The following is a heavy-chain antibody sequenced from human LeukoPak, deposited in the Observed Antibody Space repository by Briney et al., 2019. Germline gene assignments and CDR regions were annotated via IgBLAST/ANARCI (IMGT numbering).Heavy chain of an antibody. CDR3: ARQLRFLEWPNHDRFDY. Sequence: SETLSLTCTVSGGSISSSSYYWGWIRQPPGKGLEWIGSIYYSGSTYYNPSLKSRVTISVDTSKNQFSLKLSSVTAADTAVYYCARQLRFLEWPNHDRFDYWGQGTLVTVSS. CDR1: GGSISSSSYY. CDR2: IYYSGST. D-gene: IGHD3-3*01. J-gene: IGHJ4*02. V-gene: IGHV4-39*07.